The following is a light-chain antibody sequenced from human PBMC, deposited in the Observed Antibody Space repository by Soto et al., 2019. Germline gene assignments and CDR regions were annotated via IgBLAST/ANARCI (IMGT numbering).Light chain of an antibody. J-gene: IGKJ1*01. CDR1: QSVSSFY. V-gene: IGKV3-20*01. Sequence: EIVLTQSPGTLSLSPGERATLSCRASQSVSSFYLAWYKHKPGQAPRLLIYGASSRATGIPDRISGSGSGTDFTLTISRLETEDFAVYYCQQYGSSPWTFGQGTKVEIK. CDR3: QQYGSSPWT. CDR2: GAS.